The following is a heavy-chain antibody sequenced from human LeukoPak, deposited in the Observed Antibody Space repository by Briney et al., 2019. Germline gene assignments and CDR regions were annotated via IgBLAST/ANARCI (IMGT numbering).Heavy chain of an antibody. Sequence: SETLSLTCTVSGGSISSSNYYWGWLRQPPGKGLEWIGNIFYSGSTHYNPPLKSRVTISVDTSKNQFSLKLNSVTAADTAVYHCAGLVVGTATIDYWGQGTLVTVSS. CDR1: GGSISSSNYY. CDR3: AGLVVGTATIDY. D-gene: IGHD2-21*02. J-gene: IGHJ4*02. V-gene: IGHV4-39*01. CDR2: IFYSGST.